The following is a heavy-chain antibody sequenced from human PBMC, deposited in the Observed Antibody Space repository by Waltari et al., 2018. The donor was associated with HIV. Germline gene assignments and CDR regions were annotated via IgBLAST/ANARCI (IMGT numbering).Heavy chain of an antibody. J-gene: IGHJ4*02. CDR1: TGYITQSYY. V-gene: IGHV4-39*01. Sequence: QLQLQESGPALVKPSDTLPLTCTVSTGYITQSYYWGWVRQSPGTGLEWIGTVYSNGVTHCTPSLESRVTMSVDTSKNQFSLTLTSVTAADTALYFCATLRTVTGTMDDWGQGILVTVSS. D-gene: IGHD4-17*01. CDR2: VYSNGVT. CDR3: ATLRTVTGTMDD.